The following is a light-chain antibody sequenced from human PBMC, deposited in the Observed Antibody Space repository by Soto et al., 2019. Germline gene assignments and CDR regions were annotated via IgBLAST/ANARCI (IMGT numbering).Light chain of an antibody. V-gene: IGKV3-20*01. CDR1: QSVSNNY. Sequence: ENVLTQSPGTLSLSPGERATLSCRARQSVSNNYLAWYQQKPGQAPRVLIFDASRRAAGIPDRFSGRGSGTDFSLTISRLEPEDFEVYYCQQYGTSSKYTFGQGTKLEIK. J-gene: IGKJ2*01. CDR2: DAS. CDR3: QQYGTSSKYT.